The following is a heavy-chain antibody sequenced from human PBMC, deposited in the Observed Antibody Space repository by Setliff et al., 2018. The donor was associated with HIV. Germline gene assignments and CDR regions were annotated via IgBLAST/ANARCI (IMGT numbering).Heavy chain of an antibody. V-gene: IGHV4-38-2*02. Sequence: SETLSLTCTVSGYSISSGYYWGWIRQPPGKGLEWIGTIYHSGSTFYNPSLKSRVTISADTSKNQFSLKLSSVTAADTAVYYCAREGGLWFGELLSYWGQGTLVTVSS. CDR2: IYHSGST. J-gene: IGHJ4*02. D-gene: IGHD3-10*01. CDR1: GYSISSGYY. CDR3: AREGGLWFGELLSY.